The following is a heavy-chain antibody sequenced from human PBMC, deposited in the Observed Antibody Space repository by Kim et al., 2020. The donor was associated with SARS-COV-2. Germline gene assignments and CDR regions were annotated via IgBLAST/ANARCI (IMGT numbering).Heavy chain of an antibody. CDR3: VKRGYSSTSSFDY. J-gene: IGHJ4*02. Sequence: GGSLRLSCAASGFTFSSYWMHWVRQAPGKGLVWVSRMSDGGSRTNYADSVKGRFTVSRDNSKNMLYLEMTSLRAEDTALYYCVKRGYSSTSSFDYWCQGTLVTVSP. CDR2: MSDGGSRT. CDR1: GFTFSSYW. V-gene: IGHV3-74*01. D-gene: IGHD6-13*01.